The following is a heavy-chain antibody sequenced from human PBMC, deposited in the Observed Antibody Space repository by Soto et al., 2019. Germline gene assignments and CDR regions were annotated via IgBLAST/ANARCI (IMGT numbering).Heavy chain of an antibody. Sequence: EVQLVESGGGLVQPGGSLRLSCAASGFTFSTYWMHWVRQPPGNGLVWVSRINNDGSNTAYADSVKGRFTISRDNAQSKLYLQMNSLRAEDTAVYYCARDPLIGTTDYGLDVWGQGTTVSVSS. CDR3: ARDPLIGTTDYGLDV. V-gene: IGHV3-74*01. CDR2: INNDGSNT. CDR1: GFTFSTYW. D-gene: IGHD1-7*01. J-gene: IGHJ6*02.